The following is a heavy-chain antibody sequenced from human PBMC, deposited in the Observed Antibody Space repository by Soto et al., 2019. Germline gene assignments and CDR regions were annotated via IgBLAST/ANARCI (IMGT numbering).Heavy chain of an antibody. D-gene: IGHD1-26*01. V-gene: IGHV6-1*01. CDR2: TYYRSKWYY. CDR3: ARGEQYSGRIFDY. CDR1: GDSVSGNSAG. J-gene: IGHJ4*01. Sequence: PSQTLSLTCAITGDSVSGNSAGWSWVRQSPSRGLEWLGRTYYRSKWYYEYAVSVRGRITINPDTSKNQYSLQLNSVTPEDTAVYFCARGEQYSGRIFDYWGQGTLFAVSS.